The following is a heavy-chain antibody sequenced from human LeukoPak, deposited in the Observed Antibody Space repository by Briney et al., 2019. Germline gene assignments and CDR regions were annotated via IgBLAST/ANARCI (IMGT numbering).Heavy chain of an antibody. J-gene: IGHJ4*02. V-gene: IGHV1-2*02. CDR2: INPNSGGT. CDR1: GYTFTGYY. D-gene: IGHD3-3*01. Sequence: ASVKVSCKATGYTFTGYYMHWVRQAPGQGLEWMGWINPNSGGTNYAQKFQGRVTTTRDTSISTAYMELSRLRSDDTAVYYCARCRYDFWSGYYSVWGQGTLVTVSS. CDR3: ARCRYDFWSGYYSV.